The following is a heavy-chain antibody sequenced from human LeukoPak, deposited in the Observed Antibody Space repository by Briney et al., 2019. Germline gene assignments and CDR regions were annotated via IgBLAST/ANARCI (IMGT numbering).Heavy chain of an antibody. Sequence: SETLSLTCTVSGGSISSSSYYWGWIRQPPGKGLEWIGSIYYSGSTYYNPSLKSQVTISVDTSKNQFSLKLSSVTAADTAVYYCARIMTTGNWFDPWGQGTLVTVSS. J-gene: IGHJ5*02. V-gene: IGHV4-39*01. CDR2: IYYSGST. D-gene: IGHD4-11*01. CDR1: GGSISSSSYY. CDR3: ARIMTTGNWFDP.